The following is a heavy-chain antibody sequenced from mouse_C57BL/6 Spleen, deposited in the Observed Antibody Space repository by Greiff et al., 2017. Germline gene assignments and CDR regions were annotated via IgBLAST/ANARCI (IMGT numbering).Heavy chain of an antibody. Sequence: VQLQQPGAELVKPGASVTMSCKASGYTFTSYWITWVKQRPGQGLEWIGDIYPGSGSTNYNEKFKSKATLTVDTSSSTAYMQLSSLTSEDSAVYYCAVRDYGSADWYFEVWGTGTTVTVSS. J-gene: IGHJ1*03. CDR2: IYPGSGST. CDR3: AVRDYGSADWYFEV. D-gene: IGHD1-1*01. CDR1: GYTFTSYW. V-gene: IGHV1-55*01.